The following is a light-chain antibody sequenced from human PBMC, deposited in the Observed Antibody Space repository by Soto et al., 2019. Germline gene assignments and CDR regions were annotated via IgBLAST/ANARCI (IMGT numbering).Light chain of an antibody. CDR2: EVS. Sequence: QSALTQPASVSGSPGQSITISCTGTSSDVGGYNYVSWYQQYPGKAPKLMIYEVSNRPSGVSNRFSGSKSGNTASLTISGLQAEDEANYSCSSYTGSSTLYVFGTGTKVPVL. CDR3: SSYTGSSTLYV. J-gene: IGLJ1*01. V-gene: IGLV2-14*01. CDR1: SSDVGGYNY.